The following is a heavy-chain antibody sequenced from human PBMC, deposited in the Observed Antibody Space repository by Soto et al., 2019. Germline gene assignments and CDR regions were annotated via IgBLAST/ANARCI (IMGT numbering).Heavy chain of an antibody. D-gene: IGHD3-3*01. J-gene: IGHJ4*02. V-gene: IGHV3-23*01. Sequence: GGSLRLSCAASGFSFGSYALSWVRQAPGKGLEWVSTTSGSDGKTFYADSVKGRFSISRDTSQNTLYLQMNSLRADDTAIYYCARWSYLDYWGQGTRVTVSS. CDR3: ARWSYLDY. CDR1: GFSFGSYA. CDR2: TSGSDGKT.